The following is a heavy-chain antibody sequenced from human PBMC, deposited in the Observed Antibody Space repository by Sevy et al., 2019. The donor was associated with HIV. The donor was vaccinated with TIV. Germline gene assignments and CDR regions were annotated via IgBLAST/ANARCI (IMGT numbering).Heavy chain of an antibody. CDR2: IKSESDGGTT. J-gene: IGHJ4*02. CDR3: TARNFDF. CDR1: GLTLSYAW. Sequence: GGSLRLSCAASGLTLSYAWMNWVRQAPGKGLEWVGHIKSESDGGTTDFATPVKSRFIITRDDSKNTLYLQMNSLKTGDTARYYCTARNFDFWGRGTLVTVSS. V-gene: IGHV3-15*07.